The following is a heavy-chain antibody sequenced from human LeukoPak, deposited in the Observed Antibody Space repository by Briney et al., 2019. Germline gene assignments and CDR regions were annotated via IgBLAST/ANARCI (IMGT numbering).Heavy chain of an antibody. Sequence: SETLSLTCTASGGSISSYYWSWIRQPPGKGLEWIGYIYYSGSTNYNPSLKSRVTISVDTSKNQFSLKLSSVTAADTAVYYCARESRTQGWFDPWGQGTLVTVPS. V-gene: IGHV4-59*01. CDR2: IYYSGST. J-gene: IGHJ5*02. D-gene: IGHD5/OR15-5a*01. CDR3: ARESRTQGWFDP. CDR1: GGSISSYY.